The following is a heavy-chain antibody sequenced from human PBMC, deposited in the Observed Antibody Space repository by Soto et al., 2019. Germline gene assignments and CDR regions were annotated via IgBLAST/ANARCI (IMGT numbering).Heavy chain of an antibody. CDR2: ISVSGGTT. CDR1: GFTFSSYA. Sequence: PGGSLRLSCTPSGFTFSSYAMSWVRQVPGKGLEWVSSISVSGGTTYYADSVKGRFTISRDNSKVTLYLQMNSLRVEDTALYYCVGAVTGMYSSAWRWGQGTLVTVSS. V-gene: IGHV3-23*01. CDR3: VGAVTGMYSSAWR. D-gene: IGHD6-19*01. J-gene: IGHJ4*02.